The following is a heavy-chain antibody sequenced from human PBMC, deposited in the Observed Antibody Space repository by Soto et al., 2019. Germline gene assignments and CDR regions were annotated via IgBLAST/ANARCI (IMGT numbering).Heavy chain of an antibody. D-gene: IGHD6-6*01. CDR1: GFTFSSYA. V-gene: IGHV3-23*01. Sequence: GGSLRLSCAASGFTFSSYAMSWVRQAPGKGLEWVSAISGSGGSTYYADSVKGRFTISRDNSKNTLYLQMNSLRAEDTAVYYCANEPTRYSSSWTYYYYGMDVWGQGTTVTVSS. CDR2: ISGSGGST. J-gene: IGHJ6*02. CDR3: ANEPTRYSSSWTYYYYGMDV.